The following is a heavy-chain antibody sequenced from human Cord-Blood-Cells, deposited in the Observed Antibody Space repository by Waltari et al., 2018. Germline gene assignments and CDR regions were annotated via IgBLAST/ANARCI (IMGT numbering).Heavy chain of an antibody. CDR1: GFTFSSYA. Sequence: EVQLLESGGGLVQPGGSLRRSCAASGFTFSSYAMSWVRQAPGKGLEWVCAISVSGGSIYYADCLKGQFTIYRDNCKNMLNVRMNGLRAEDTAVDYCAKEDCSSTSCYYYYGMDVWGQGTTVTVSS. J-gene: IGHJ6*02. CDR2: ISVSGGSI. D-gene: IGHD2-2*01. CDR3: AKEDCSSTSCYYYYGMDV. V-gene: IGHV3-23*01.